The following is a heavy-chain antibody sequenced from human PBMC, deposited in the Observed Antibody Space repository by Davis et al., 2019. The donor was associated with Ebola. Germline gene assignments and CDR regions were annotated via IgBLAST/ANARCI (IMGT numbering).Heavy chain of an antibody. CDR3: AKGVVVGATTDAFDI. CDR1: GFTFSGSA. D-gene: IGHD1-26*01. J-gene: IGHJ3*02. V-gene: IGHV3-30*02. CDR2: IRYDGSNK. Sequence: PGGSLRLSCAASGFTFSGSAMHWVRQAPGKGLEWVAFIRYDGSNKYYADSVKGRFTISRDNSKNTLYLQMNSLRAEDTAVYYCAKGVVVGATTDAFDIWGQGTMVTVSS.